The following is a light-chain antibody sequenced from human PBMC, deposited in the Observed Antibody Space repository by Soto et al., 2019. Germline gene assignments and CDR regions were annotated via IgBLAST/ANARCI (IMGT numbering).Light chain of an antibody. V-gene: IGKV1-5*03. CDR3: QQYNSYHWT. CDR2: KAS. CDR1: QSISSW. Sequence: DIQMTQSPSTLSASVGDRVAITCRASQSISSWLAWYQQKPEKAPKLLIHKASSLESGVPSRFSGSGSGTEFTLTISSLQPDDFATYYCQQYNSYHWTFGQGTKVDI. J-gene: IGKJ1*01.